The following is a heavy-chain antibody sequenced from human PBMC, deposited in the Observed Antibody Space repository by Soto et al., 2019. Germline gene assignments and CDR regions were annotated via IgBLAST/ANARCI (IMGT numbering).Heavy chain of an antibody. CDR3: PTQTISYTWGV. CDR1: GGPITTTTW. J-gene: IGHJ6*02. D-gene: IGHD3-16*01. CDR2: LHHDGTT. V-gene: IGHV4-4*02. Sequence: QVQLQESGPGLVKPSETLSLTCAVSGGPITTTTWWAWVRLPPGKGLEWIGELHHDGTTNYNPSLESRIPMSLDESHTHFPLHLPSVTAADTAIYSCPTQTISYTWGVWGRASTVTVSS.